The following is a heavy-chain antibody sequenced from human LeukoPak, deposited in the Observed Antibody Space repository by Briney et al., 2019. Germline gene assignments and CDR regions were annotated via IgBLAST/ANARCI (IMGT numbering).Heavy chain of an antibody. CDR2: IIPIFGTA. J-gene: IGHJ2*01. CDR3: ARDSGRGSAELPYFDL. CDR1: GGTFSSYA. D-gene: IGHD3-10*01. Sequence: ASVKVSCKASGGTFSSYAISWVRQAPGQGLEWMGGIIPIFGTANYAQKFQGRVTITTDESTSTAYMELSSLRSEDTAVYYCARDSGRGSAELPYFDLWGRGTLVTVSS. V-gene: IGHV1-69*05.